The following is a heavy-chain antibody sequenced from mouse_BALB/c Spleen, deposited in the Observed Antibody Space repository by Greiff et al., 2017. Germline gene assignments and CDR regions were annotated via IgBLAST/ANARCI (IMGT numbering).Heavy chain of an antibody. CDR3: ARGELRRRFFDY. CDR2: ISSGGST. CDR1: GFTFSSYA. V-gene: IGHV5-6-5*01. Sequence: EVMLVESGGGLVKPGGSLKLSCAASGFTFSSYAMSWVRQTPEKRLEWVASISSGGSTYYPDSVKGRFTISRDNARNILYLQMSSLRSEDTAMYYCARGELRRRFFDYWGQGTTLTVSS. J-gene: IGHJ2*01. D-gene: IGHD1-1*01.